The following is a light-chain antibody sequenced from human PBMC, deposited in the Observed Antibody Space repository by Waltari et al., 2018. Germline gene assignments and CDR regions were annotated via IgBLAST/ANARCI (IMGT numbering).Light chain of an antibody. CDR2: EVS. J-gene: IGLJ1*01. V-gene: IGLV2-14*01. Sequence: QSALTPPASVSGSPGQSITISCTGTSSAVGGYNYVSWYQQHPGKAPKLMIYEVSNRPSGVSNRFSGSKSGNTASLTISGLQAEDEADYYCSSYTSSSTRVFGTGTKVTVL. CDR3: SSYTSSSTRV. CDR1: SSAVGGYNY.